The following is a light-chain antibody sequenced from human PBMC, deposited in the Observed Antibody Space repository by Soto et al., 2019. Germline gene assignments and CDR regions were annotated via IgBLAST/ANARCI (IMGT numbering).Light chain of an antibody. J-gene: IGKJ4*01. CDR3: QQRTNWPLT. Sequence: EIVLTQSPATLSLSPGERATLSCRASQSVSRYLAWYHQKPGQAPRLLIYDASNRATGIPARFRGSGSGTDFTLTISTLEPEDFAVYYCQQRTNWPLTFGGGTKVEIK. CDR1: QSVSRY. V-gene: IGKV3-11*01. CDR2: DAS.